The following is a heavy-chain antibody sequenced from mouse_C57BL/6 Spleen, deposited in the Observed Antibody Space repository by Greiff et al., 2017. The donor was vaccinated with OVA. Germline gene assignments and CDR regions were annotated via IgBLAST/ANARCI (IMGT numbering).Heavy chain of an antibody. Sequence: VQLQESGAELVRPGASVTLSCKASGYTFTDYEMHWVKQTPAHGLEWIGAIDPETGGTAYNQKFKGKAILTADKSSSTAYMELRSLTSEDSAVYYCTRGGNYDYWGQGTTLTVSS. CDR2: IDPETGGT. J-gene: IGHJ2*01. CDR1: GYTFTDYE. D-gene: IGHD2-1*01. V-gene: IGHV1-15*01. CDR3: TRGGNYDY.